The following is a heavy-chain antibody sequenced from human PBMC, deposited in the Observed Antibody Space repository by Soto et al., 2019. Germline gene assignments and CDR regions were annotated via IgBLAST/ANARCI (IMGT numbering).Heavy chain of an antibody. CDR2: MNPGSGDT. Sequence: ASVKVSCKASGYTFTNNDVTWVRQATGQGLEWMRWMNPGSGDTGYAQKFQGGVTMTRNISIATAYMELSSLRSEDTAIYYCARMASFGSLNWFDPWGQGTLVTVSS. V-gene: IGHV1-8*01. CDR3: ARMASFGSLNWFDP. CDR1: GYTFTNND. J-gene: IGHJ5*02. D-gene: IGHD5-18*01.